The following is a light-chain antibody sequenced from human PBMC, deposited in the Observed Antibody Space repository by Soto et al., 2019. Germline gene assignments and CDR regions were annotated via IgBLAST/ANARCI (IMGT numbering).Light chain of an antibody. CDR2: QDS. V-gene: IGLV3-1*01. J-gene: IGLJ1*01. CDR1: KLGDKY. Sequence: SYELTQPPSVSVSPGQTASITCSGDKLGDKYACWYQQKPGQSPVLVIYQDSKWPSGIPERFSGSNSGNTATLTISGTQAMDEADYYCQAWDSSTASYVFGTGTKLTVL. CDR3: QAWDSSTASYV.